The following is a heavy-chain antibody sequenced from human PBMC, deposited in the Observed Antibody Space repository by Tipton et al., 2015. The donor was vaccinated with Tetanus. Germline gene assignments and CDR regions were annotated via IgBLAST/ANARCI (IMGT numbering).Heavy chain of an antibody. D-gene: IGHD2-15*01. Sequence: SLRLSCAASGFTFNGYGMHWVRQAPGKGLEWVAVSWYDGTDTYYADSVKGRFTLSRDSSKNTLYLQMNSLRAEDTALYYCAREADCSGGSCFSGDFDNWGQGTQVTVSS. CDR1: GFTFNGYG. V-gene: IGHV3-33*01. J-gene: IGHJ4*02. CDR3: AREADCSGGSCFSGDFDN. CDR2: SWYDGTDT.